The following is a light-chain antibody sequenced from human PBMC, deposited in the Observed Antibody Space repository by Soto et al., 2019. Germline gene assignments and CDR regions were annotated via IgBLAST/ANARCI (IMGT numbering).Light chain of an antibody. V-gene: IGKV3-11*01. J-gene: IGKJ3*01. Sequence: EIVLTQSPATLSFSPGERATLSCSISQRVSNYLAWYQQKPGQAPRLLIYDASNRATGIPARFSGSGSGTAFTLTISSLEPEDFAVYYCQQRSNWPPFTFGPGTKVDIK. CDR2: DAS. CDR1: QRVSNY. CDR3: QQRSNWPPFT.